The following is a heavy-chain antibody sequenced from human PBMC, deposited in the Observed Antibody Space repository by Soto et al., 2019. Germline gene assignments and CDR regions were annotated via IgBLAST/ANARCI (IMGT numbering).Heavy chain of an antibody. D-gene: IGHD6-6*01. Sequence: SLRLSCAASEFTFSSYAMMCVREAPGKGLEWVSAISGSGGSTYYADSVKGRFTISRDNSKNTLYLQMNSLRAEDTAVYYCAKGRAARLPPFFDYWGQGTLVPVSS. V-gene: IGHV3-23*01. J-gene: IGHJ4*02. CDR2: ISGSGGST. CDR3: AKGRAARLPPFFDY. CDR1: EFTFSSYA.